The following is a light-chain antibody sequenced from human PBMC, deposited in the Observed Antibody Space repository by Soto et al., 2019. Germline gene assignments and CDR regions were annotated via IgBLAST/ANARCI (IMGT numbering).Light chain of an antibody. CDR1: QSISNH. V-gene: IGKV1-16*01. J-gene: IGKJ1*01. CDR2: AAS. Sequence: DIQMTQSPSSLSASVRDRITITCRASQSISNHLNWYQQKPGKGPNLLIYAASSLQSGVPSRFSGSGSGTEFTLTISSLQPDDSATYYCQQYESYSWTFGQGTKVDI. CDR3: QQYESYSWT.